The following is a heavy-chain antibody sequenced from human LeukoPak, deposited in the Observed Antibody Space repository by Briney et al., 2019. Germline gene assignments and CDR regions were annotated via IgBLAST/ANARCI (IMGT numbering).Heavy chain of an antibody. D-gene: IGHD6-13*01. CDR2: IYHSGST. Sequence: PSETLSLTCTVSGYSISSGYYWGWIRQPPGKGLEWIGSIYHSGSTYYNPSLKSRVTISVDTSKNQFSLKLSSVTAADTAVHYCARSYSSSWTYSSGWYVDYWGQGTLVTVSS. V-gene: IGHV4-38-2*02. CDR1: GYSISSGYY. CDR3: ARSYSSSWTYSSGWYVDY. J-gene: IGHJ4*02.